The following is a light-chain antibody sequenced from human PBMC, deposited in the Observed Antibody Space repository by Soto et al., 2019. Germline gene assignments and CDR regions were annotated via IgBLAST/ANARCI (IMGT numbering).Light chain of an antibody. CDR3: QQYNNWLGT. CDR2: GAS. Sequence: EIVLTQSPATLSLSPGERATLSCRASQSVSSNYVAWYQQKPGQAPRLLIYGASTRATGIPARFSGSGSGTEFTLTISSLQSEDFAVYYCQQYNNWLGTFGQGTKVDIK. J-gene: IGKJ1*01. CDR1: QSVSSN. V-gene: IGKV3-15*01.